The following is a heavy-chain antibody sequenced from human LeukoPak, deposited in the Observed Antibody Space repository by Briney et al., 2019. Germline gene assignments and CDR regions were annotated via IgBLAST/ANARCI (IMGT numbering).Heavy chain of an antibody. J-gene: IGHJ4*02. Sequence: SETLSLTCTVSGGSITSYYWSWIRQPPGKGLEWIGYIYYSGGTNYNPSLKSRVTISVETSKNQFSLKLSSVTAADTAMYYCARGRMILVDVFDYWGQGTLVTVSS. D-gene: IGHD3-22*01. CDR1: GGSITSYY. CDR2: IYYSGGT. CDR3: ARGRMILVDVFDY. V-gene: IGHV4-59*01.